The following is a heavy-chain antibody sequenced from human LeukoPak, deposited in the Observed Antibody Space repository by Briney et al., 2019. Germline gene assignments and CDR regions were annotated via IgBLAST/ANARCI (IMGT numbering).Heavy chain of an antibody. CDR2: ISSSGDSL. D-gene: IGHD3-9*01. CDR3: AKDRVDILTGYYSRFDY. Sequence: GGSLRLSCAASGFTFSDYYMTWIRQTPGKGLEWISFISSSGDSLYYADSVEGRFTISRDNAKDSVYLQMTSLRAEDTAVYYCAKDRVDILTGYYSRFDYWGQGTLVTVSS. CDR1: GFTFSDYY. J-gene: IGHJ4*02. V-gene: IGHV3-11*01.